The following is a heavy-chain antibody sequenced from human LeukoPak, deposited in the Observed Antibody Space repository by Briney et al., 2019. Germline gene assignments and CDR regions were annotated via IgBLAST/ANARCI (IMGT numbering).Heavy chain of an antibody. Sequence: SETLSLTCTVSGDSISSSGCYWGWIRQPPGKGLEWIGSFYYTGSFYYTESSYNPSLKSRVTISVDTSKNQFSLKLSSVTAADTAVYYCVYDSSETDAFDIWGQGTMVTVSS. D-gene: IGHD3-22*01. CDR3: VYDSSETDAFDI. J-gene: IGHJ3*02. CDR2: FYYTGSFYYTES. CDR1: GDSISSSGCY. V-gene: IGHV4-39*07.